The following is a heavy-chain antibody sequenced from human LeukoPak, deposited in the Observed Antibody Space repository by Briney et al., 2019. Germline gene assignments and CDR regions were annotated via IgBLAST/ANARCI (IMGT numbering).Heavy chain of an antibody. CDR3: ARVQYGEGYYYYGMDV. CDR2: IYYSGST. Sequence: SETLSLTCTVSGGSISSYYWSWIRQPPGKGLEWIGYIYYSGSTNYNPSLKSRVTISVDTSKNQFSLKLSSVTAADTAVYYCARVQYGEGYYYYGMDVWGQGTTVAVSS. CDR1: GGSISSYY. V-gene: IGHV4-59*01. J-gene: IGHJ6*02. D-gene: IGHD4-17*01.